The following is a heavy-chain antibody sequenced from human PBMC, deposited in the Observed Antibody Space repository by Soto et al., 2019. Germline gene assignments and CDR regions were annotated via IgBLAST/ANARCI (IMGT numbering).Heavy chain of an antibody. D-gene: IGHD2-2*01. J-gene: IGHJ6*02. V-gene: IGHV1-69*01. CDR3: ARSQGSSTSLEIYYYYYYGMDV. Sequence: QVQLVQSGAEVKKPGSSVKVSCKASGGTFSSYAISWVRQAPGQGREWMGGIIPISGTANYAQTFQGRVTITADDSTSTAYMELSSLRSEDTAVYYCARSQGSSTSLEIYYYYYYGMDVWGQGPTVTVSS. CDR1: GGTFSSYA. CDR2: IIPISGTA.